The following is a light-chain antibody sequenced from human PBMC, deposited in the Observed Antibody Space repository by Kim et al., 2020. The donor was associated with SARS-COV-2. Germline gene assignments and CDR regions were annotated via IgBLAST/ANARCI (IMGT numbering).Light chain of an antibody. CDR2: GAS. CDR3: QQYAYWRA. Sequence: SLSRGERATLSCRASQSISSSLAWYQQKPGQAPRVLIYGASARATGIPARFSGSGSGTEFTLTISNLQSEDFAVYYCQQYAYWRAFGQGTRLEIK. J-gene: IGKJ5*01. V-gene: IGKV3-15*01. CDR1: QSISSS.